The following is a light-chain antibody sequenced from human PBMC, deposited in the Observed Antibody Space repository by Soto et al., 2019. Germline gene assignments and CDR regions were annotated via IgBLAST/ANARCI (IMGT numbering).Light chain of an antibody. CDR1: SNDLGGFNY. CDR2: EVT. Sequence: QSALTQPPSASGSPGQSVTISCSGTSNDLGGFNYVSWYQQHPGKAPKLIIYEVTERPSGVPDRFSGFKSGNTASLTVSGLQAEDEADYYCSSYGGYDNLIFGGGTKVTVL. V-gene: IGLV2-8*01. J-gene: IGLJ2*01. CDR3: SSYGGYDNLI.